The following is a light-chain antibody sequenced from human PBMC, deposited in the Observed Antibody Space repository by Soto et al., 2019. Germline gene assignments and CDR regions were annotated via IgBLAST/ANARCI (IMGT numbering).Light chain of an antibody. J-gene: IGLJ2*01. CDR2: DVS. Sequence: QSALTQPASVSGSPGQSITISCTGTSSDVGGYNYVSWYQQHPGKAPKLMIYDVSNRPSGISNRFSGSKSGNTASLTISGLLAEDEADYYCSSYTSSSTRVFGGGTKLTVL. CDR1: SSDVGGYNY. CDR3: SSYTSSSTRV. V-gene: IGLV2-14*01.